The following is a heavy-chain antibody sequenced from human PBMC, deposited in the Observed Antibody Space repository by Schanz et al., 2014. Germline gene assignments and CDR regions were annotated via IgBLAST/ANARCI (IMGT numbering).Heavy chain of an antibody. V-gene: IGHV3-30*04. CDR3: AKGRGSWGYFFDY. D-gene: IGHD6-13*01. CDR2: ISGNGGEK. CDR1: GFSFSTYA. J-gene: IGHJ4*02. Sequence: ESGGGVVQPGRSLRLSCAASGFSFSTYAMHWVRQAPGKGLRCVAVISGNGGEKYYADSVKGRFTISRDNSKNTLYLQMNSLRAEDTAVYYCAKGRGSWGYFFDYWGQGTLVTVSS.